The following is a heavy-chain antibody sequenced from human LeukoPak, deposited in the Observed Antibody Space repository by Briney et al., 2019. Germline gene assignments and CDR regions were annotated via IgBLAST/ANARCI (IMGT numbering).Heavy chain of an antibody. CDR1: GFTFSNFA. CDR2: TSGSGASA. Sequence: PGGSLRLSCSASGFTFSNFAMTWVRQAPGKGLEWVSATSGSGASAYYADSVKGRFTISRDNSKSTIYLQMNSLRGDDTAVYYCARSRGFGEILPFDYWGQGTLVTASS. V-gene: IGHV3-23*01. D-gene: IGHD3-10*01. CDR3: ARSRGFGEILPFDY. J-gene: IGHJ4*02.